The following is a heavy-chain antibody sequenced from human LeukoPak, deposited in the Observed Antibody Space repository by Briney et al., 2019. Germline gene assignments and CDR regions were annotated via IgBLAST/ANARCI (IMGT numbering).Heavy chain of an antibody. J-gene: IGHJ3*02. D-gene: IGHD5-24*01. Sequence: GGSLRVSCAASGFTFSSYSMNWVRQAQGKGLEWVSSISSSSSYIYYADSVKGRFTISRDNAKNSLYLQMNSLRAEDTAVYYCARERDASDAFDIWGQGTMVTVSS. CDR3: ARERDASDAFDI. CDR1: GFTFSSYS. V-gene: IGHV3-21*01. CDR2: ISSSSSYI.